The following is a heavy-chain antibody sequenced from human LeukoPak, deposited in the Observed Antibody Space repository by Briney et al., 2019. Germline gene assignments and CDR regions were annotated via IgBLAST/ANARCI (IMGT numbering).Heavy chain of an antibody. D-gene: IGHD5-24*01. CDR2: ISRSGSTK. J-gene: IGHJ6*02. V-gene: IGHV3-11*01. CDR3: ASRRDGYTLYYYGMDV. Sequence: GGSLRLSCAASGFTFSDYYMTWIRQAPGKGLEWVSYISRSGSTKYYTDSVKGRFTISRDNSKNTLYLQMNSMRAEDTAVYYCASRRDGYTLYYYGMDVWGQGTTVTVSS. CDR1: GFTFSDYY.